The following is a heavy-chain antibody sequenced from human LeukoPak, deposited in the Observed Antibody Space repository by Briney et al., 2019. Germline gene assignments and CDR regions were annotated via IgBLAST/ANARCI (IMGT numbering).Heavy chain of an antibody. CDR3: ARDRRDTSMVWDY. CDR1: GFTFSSYS. V-gene: IGHV4-59*01. Sequence: SGGSLRLSCAASGFTFSSYSMNWIRQPPGKGLEWIGYIYYSGNTNYNPSLKSRVTISVDTSKNQFSLKMRSVTAADTAVYYCARDRRDTSMVWDYWGQGTLVTVSS. J-gene: IGHJ4*02. D-gene: IGHD5-18*01. CDR2: IYYSGNT.